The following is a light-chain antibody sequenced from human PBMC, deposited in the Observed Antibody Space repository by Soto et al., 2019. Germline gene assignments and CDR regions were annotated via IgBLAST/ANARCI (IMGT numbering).Light chain of an antibody. CDR1: QSVSSY. CDR3: TRGRNGGGGEYT. Sequence: EIVLTQSPATLSLSPGERATLSCRASQSVSSYLAWYQQKPGQAPRLLIYDASSRATGIPARFSGSGSGTDFPLPTDSLEPKDFAVYLWTRGRNGGGGEYTFGQGTKLEIK. V-gene: IGKV3-11*01. J-gene: IGKJ2*01. CDR2: DAS.